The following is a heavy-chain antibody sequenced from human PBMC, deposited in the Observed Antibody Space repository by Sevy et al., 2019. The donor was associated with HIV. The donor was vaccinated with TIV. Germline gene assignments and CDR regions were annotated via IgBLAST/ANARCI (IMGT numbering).Heavy chain of an antibody. CDR2: IYHSGST. CDR3: ARSANWGSFDI. V-gene: IGHV4-30-2*01. Sequence: SETLSLTCAVSGGSISSGGYSWSWIRQPPGKGLEWIGYIYHSGSTYYNPSLKSRVTISVDRSKNQFSLKLSSVTAADTAVYYCARSANWGSFDIWGQGTMVTVSS. CDR1: GGSISSGGYS. J-gene: IGHJ3*02. D-gene: IGHD7-27*01.